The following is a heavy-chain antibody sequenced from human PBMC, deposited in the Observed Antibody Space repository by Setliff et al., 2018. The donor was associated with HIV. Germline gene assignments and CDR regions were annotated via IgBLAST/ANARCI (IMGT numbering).Heavy chain of an antibody. CDR1: GGSINRSPYY. CDR2: IFYSGST. Sequence: SETLSLTCTVSGGSINRSPYYWGWIRQPPGKGLEWIASIFYSGSTCHNPSLKSRVTISVDTANNQFSLKVNSMTAADSAIYYCARVESGILGYWGRGTLVTLSS. D-gene: IGHD1-26*01. V-gene: IGHV4-39*07. CDR3: ARVESGILGY. J-gene: IGHJ4*02.